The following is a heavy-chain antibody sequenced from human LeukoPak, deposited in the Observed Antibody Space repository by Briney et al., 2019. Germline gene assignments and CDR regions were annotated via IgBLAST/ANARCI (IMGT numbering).Heavy chain of an antibody. CDR1: GFTFSAYW. CDR2: IKQDGSEN. J-gene: IGHJ6*02. Sequence: GGSLRLSCAASGFTFSAYWMTWVRQAPGKGLEWVANIKQDGSENFHVDSVRGRFTISRDNAKNSLYLQMNSLRVEDTAVYYCTRGIYGMDVWGQGTTVTVSS. CDR3: TRGIYGMDV. V-gene: IGHV3-7*01.